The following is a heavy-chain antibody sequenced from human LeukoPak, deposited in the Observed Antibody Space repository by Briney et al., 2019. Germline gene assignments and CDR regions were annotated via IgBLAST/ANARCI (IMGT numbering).Heavy chain of an antibody. CDR3: ARAGLEMVRGVPDGFDI. D-gene: IGHD3-10*01. CDR2: IYYSGST. V-gene: IGHV4-61*08. CDR1: GGSVSSGGYY. J-gene: IGHJ3*02. Sequence: MTSETLSLTCTVSGGSVSSGGYYWGWIRPPPGKGLEWFGYIYYSGSTYYNPSLKSRVTISADTSKNQIPLKLRSVTAADTAVYYCARAGLEMVRGVPDGFDIWGQGTMVTVSS.